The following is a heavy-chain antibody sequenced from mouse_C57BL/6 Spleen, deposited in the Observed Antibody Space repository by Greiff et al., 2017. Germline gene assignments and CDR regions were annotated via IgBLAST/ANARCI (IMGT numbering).Heavy chain of an antibody. Sequence: VQLQQSGPVLVKPGASVKMSCKASGYTFTDYYMNWVKQSHGKSLEWIGVINPYNGGTSYNQKFKGKATLTVDKSSSTAYMELNSLTSEDSAVYYCAGGGQAQAFYYFDYWGQGTTLTVSS. V-gene: IGHV1-19*01. CDR3: AGGGQAQAFYYFDY. D-gene: IGHD3-2*02. J-gene: IGHJ2*01. CDR2: INPYNGGT. CDR1: GYTFTDYY.